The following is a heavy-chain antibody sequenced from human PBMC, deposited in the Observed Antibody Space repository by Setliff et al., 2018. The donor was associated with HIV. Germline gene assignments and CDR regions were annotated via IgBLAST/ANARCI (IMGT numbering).Heavy chain of an antibody. CDR2: SYYSGGT. D-gene: IGHD3-16*02. CDR1: GGAFDNYY. V-gene: IGHV4-59*12. CDR3: AGAKPSNYGYVWGTYRLETPATSFDY. Sequence: PSETLSLTCAVYGGAFDNYYWSWIRQPPGKGLEWISSSYYSGGTKYNPSLQSRVTISVDTSKNNFSRKLSSVTAAETAVYSWAGAKPSNYGYVWGTYRLETPATSFDYWGQGTLVTVSS. J-gene: IGHJ4*02.